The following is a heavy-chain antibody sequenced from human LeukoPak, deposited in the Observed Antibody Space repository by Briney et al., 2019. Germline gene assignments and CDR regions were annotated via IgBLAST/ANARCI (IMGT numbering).Heavy chain of an antibody. Sequence: GGSLRLSCAASGFTFSSYGMHWVRQAPGKGLEWVAFIRYDGSNKYYADSVKGRFTISRDNSKNTLYLQMKSLRAEDAAVYYCAKGGGYEAQYYYYYLDVWGKGTTVTISS. CDR1: GFTFSSYG. CDR2: IRYDGSNK. CDR3: AKGGGYEAQYYYYYLDV. V-gene: IGHV3-30*02. J-gene: IGHJ6*03. D-gene: IGHD5-12*01.